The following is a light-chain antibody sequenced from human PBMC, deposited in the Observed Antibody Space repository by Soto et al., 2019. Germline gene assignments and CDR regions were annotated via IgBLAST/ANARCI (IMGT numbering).Light chain of an antibody. CDR3: QQGANLGT. CDR1: QSVSSS. CDR2: DAS. Sequence: VPHSLATLAASPGERATLSCRASQSVSSSLAWYQQKPGQAARLLIYDASIRATGIPDRFRGSGSGTDFTVTISSLEPDDVAVYSCQQGANLGTFGRGTKVDI. V-gene: IGKV3-11*01. J-gene: IGKJ1*01.